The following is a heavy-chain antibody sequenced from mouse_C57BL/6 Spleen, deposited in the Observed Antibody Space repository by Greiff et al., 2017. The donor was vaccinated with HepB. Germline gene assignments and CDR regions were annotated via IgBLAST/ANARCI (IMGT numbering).Heavy chain of an antibody. V-gene: IGHV1-76*01. J-gene: IGHJ4*01. CDR2: IYPGSGNT. Sequence: VKLMESGAELVRPGASVKLSCKASGYTFTDYYINWVKQRPGQGLEWIARIYPGSGNTYYNEKFKGKATLTAEKSSSTAYMQLSSLTSEDSAVYFCARSGGNYFYAMDYWGQGTSVTVSS. CDR3: ARSGGNYFYAMDY. CDR1: GYTFTDYY. D-gene: IGHD2-1*01.